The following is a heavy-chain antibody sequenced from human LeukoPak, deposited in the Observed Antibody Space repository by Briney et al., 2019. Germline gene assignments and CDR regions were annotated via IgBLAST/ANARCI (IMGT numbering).Heavy chain of an antibody. Sequence: PSETLSLTCTVSGGPISSYYWSWIRQPPGKGLEWIGYIYYSGSTNYNPSLKSRVTISVDTSKNQFSLKLSSVAAADTAVYYCARERYYYDSSGYYDLGMDVWGQGTTVTVSS. D-gene: IGHD3-22*01. CDR1: GGPISSYY. J-gene: IGHJ6*02. CDR2: IYYSGST. V-gene: IGHV4-59*01. CDR3: ARERYYYDSSGYYDLGMDV.